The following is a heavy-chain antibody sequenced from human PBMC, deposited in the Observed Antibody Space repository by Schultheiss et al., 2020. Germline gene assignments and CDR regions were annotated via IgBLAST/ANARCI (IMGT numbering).Heavy chain of an antibody. CDR2: IYTSGST. J-gene: IGHJ6*02. V-gene: IGHV4-59*10. CDR1: GGSFSGYY. CDR3: ASGRSSRDSSGYYYSLYYYYGMDV. Sequence: SETLSLTCAVYGGSFSGYYWSWIRQPAGKGLEWIGRIYTSGSTNYNPSLKSRVTMSVDTSKNQFSLKLSSVTAADTAVYYCASGRSSRDSSGYYYSLYYYYGMDVWGQGTTVTVSS. D-gene: IGHD3-22*01.